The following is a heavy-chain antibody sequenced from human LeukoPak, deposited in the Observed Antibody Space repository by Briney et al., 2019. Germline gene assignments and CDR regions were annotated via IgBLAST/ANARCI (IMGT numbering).Heavy chain of an antibody. Sequence: GGSLRLSCAASGFTVSSNYMSWVRQAPGKGLEWVSVIYSGGSTYYADSVKGRFTISRDNSKNTLYLQMNSLRAGDTAVYYCAKPLGYCSGGSCYGDAFDIWGQGTMVTVSS. V-gene: IGHV3-66*04. D-gene: IGHD2-15*01. J-gene: IGHJ3*02. CDR3: AKPLGYCSGGSCYGDAFDI. CDR1: GFTVSSNY. CDR2: IYSGGST.